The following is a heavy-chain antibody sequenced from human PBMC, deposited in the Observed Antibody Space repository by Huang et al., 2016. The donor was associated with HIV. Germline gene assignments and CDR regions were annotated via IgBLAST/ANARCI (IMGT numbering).Heavy chain of an antibody. CDR1: GGSIRNYY. J-gene: IGHJ4*02. D-gene: IGHD3-10*02. V-gene: IGHV4-4*07. CDR3: AREGNDVGGGFDH. CDR2: MYTSGTP. Sequence: QVQLQESGPGLVKPAETLSLTCSVSGGSIRNYYWSWIRQPAGKGLEWIGRMYTSGTPTYNPSLGSRVTISLDTTKNQFSLRLTSVTAADTAVYYCAREGNDVGGGFDHWGQGTLVTVSS.